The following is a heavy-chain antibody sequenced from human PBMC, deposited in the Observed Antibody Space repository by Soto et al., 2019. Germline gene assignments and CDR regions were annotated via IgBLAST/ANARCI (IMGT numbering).Heavy chain of an antibody. CDR3: AALGVNFDH. Sequence: QMQLVQSGPEVKKPGTSVKVSCKASGFTFTSSAVQWVRQARGQRLEWIGWIGVGSGNRHYAQKFLERVTITRDMSTNTAYMELSSLRSEDTAVYYCAALGVNFDHWGQGTLVTVSS. D-gene: IGHD2-8*01. V-gene: IGHV1-58*01. CDR2: IGVGSGNR. J-gene: IGHJ4*02. CDR1: GFTFTSSA.